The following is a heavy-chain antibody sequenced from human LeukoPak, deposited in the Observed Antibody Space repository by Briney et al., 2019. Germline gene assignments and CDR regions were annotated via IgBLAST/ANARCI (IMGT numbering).Heavy chain of an antibody. CDR3: ARARIAAAGRNWFDP. CDR2: MNPNSGNT. J-gene: IGHJ5*02. CDR1: GYTFTSYD. Sequence: ASVTVSCKASGYTFTSYDINWVRQAAGQGLEWMGWMNPNSGNTGYAQKFQGRVTMTRNTSISTAYMELSSLRSEDTAVYYCARARIAAAGRNWFDPWGQGTLVTVSS. V-gene: IGHV1-8*01. D-gene: IGHD6-13*01.